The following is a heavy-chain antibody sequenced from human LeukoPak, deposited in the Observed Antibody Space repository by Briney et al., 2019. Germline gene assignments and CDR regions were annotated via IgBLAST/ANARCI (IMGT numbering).Heavy chain of an antibody. D-gene: IGHD3-10*01. V-gene: IGHV3-23*01. J-gene: IGHJ4*02. Sequence: GGSLRLSCAASGFTFSMYAMSWVRQAPGKGLKWVSSISGGGGNTYYADSVKGRFTISRDNFKNTLHLQMNSLRVEDTAVFYCAKDRITMVRGVTKYYFDYWGQRTLVTGSS. CDR1: GFTFSMYA. CDR3: AKDRITMVRGVTKYYFDY. CDR2: ISGGGGNT.